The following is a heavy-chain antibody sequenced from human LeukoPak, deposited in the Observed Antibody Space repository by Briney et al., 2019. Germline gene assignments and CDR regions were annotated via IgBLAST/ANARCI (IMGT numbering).Heavy chain of an antibody. CDR1: RFTFSDHA. V-gene: IGHV3-23*01. CDR2: ISGSGGST. D-gene: IGHD2-2*01. CDR3: AKDDCSSSGCYVDY. Sequence: GGSLRLSCAASRFTFSDHAMSWVRQAPGKGLEWVSGISGSGGSTYYADSVKGRFTISRDNSKNTLYLQMNNLRAEDTAVYYCAKDDCSSSGCYVDYWGQGTLVTVSS. J-gene: IGHJ4*02.